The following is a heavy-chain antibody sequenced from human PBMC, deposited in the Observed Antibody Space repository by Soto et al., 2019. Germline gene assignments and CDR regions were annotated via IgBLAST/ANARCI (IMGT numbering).Heavy chain of an antibody. CDR1: GYSFTTYG. V-gene: IGHV1-18*04. D-gene: IGHD1-26*01. CDR3: ARDPGTYSGSYRY. Sequence: QVPLVQSGAEVKHPGASVEVSCKTSGYSFTTYGITWVRQAPGQGLEWMGWISAYNGNTKYAQKFQGRVTMTTDTSTSTAYMELRSLRFDDSAVYYCARDPGTYSGSYRYWGQGTLISVSS. CDR2: ISAYNGNT. J-gene: IGHJ4*02.